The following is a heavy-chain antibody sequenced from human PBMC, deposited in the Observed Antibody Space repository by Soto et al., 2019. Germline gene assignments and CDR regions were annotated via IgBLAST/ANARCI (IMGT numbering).Heavy chain of an antibody. CDR1: GGSISSSSYY. Sequence: SETLSLTCTVSGGSISSSSYYWGWIRQPPGKGLEWIGSIYYSGSTYYNPSLKSRVTISVDTSKNQFSLKLSSVTAADTAVYYCARSYSSSWNLHWGQGTLVTVSS. CDR3: ARSYSSSWNLH. D-gene: IGHD6-13*01. CDR2: IYYSGST. V-gene: IGHV4-39*01. J-gene: IGHJ4*02.